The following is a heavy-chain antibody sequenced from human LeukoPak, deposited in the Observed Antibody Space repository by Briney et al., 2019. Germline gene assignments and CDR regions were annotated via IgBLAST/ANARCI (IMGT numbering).Heavy chain of an antibody. J-gene: IGHJ4*02. D-gene: IGHD3-16*01. CDR3: AKGNDSVWGSYRCSLDY. CDR2: IKSNNCAT. CDR1: GYTFTAYH. V-gene: IGHV1-2*02. Sequence: GASVKVSCKASGYTFTAYHVHCVRQAPGQGLEWMGWIKSNNCATDCSKNYQGRVTITSETSISTAYMELSRLSSYDTAVYYCAKGNDSVWGSYRCSLDYWGRGTPVTVSS.